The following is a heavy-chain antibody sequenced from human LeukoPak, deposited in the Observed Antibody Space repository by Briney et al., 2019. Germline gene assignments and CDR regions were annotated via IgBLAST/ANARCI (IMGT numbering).Heavy chain of an antibody. Sequence: SVKVSCKASGGTFSSYAISWVRQAPGQGLEWMGRIIPILGIANYAQKFQGRVTITADKSTSTAYMELSSLRSEDTAVYYCAREYYYGSGSEDNWGQGTLVTVSS. CDR2: IIPILGIA. CDR3: AREYYYGSGSEDN. J-gene: IGHJ4*02. V-gene: IGHV1-69*04. CDR1: GGTFSSYA. D-gene: IGHD3-10*01.